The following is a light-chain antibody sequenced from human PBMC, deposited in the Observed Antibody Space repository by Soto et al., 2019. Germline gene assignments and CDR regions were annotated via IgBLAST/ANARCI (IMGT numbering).Light chain of an antibody. CDR1: SSDIGGYNY. CDR2: DVT. V-gene: IGLV2-14*03. Sequence: QSVLTQPASVSGSPGQSISITCTGTSSDIGGYNYVSWYQQHPGKAPKLITYDVTNRPPGVSNRFSGSKSGSTASLTISGLQADDEADYYCVSYTIVSTLAIGGGTKVTVL. CDR3: VSYTIVSTLA. J-gene: IGLJ2*01.